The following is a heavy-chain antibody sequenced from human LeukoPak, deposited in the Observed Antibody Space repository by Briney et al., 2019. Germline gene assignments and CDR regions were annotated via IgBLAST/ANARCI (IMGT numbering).Heavy chain of an antibody. CDR2: IRGKAHGGTT. J-gene: IGHJ4*02. CDR1: GFTFGDYA. Sequence: GGSLRLSCTASGFTFGDYAMSWFRQAPGKGLEWVGFIRGKAHGGTTEYAASVKGRFTISRDDSKSIAYLQMNSLKTEDTAVYYCTVLRFLEWLSENYWGQGTLVTVSS. D-gene: IGHD3-3*01. V-gene: IGHV3-49*03. CDR3: TVLRFLEWLSENY.